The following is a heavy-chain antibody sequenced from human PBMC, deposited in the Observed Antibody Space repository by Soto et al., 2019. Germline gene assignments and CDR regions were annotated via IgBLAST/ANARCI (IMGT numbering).Heavy chain of an antibody. CDR2: INSDGSST. Sequence: GGSLRLSCAASGFTFNPYWMHWVRQVPGKGLEWVSRINSDGSSTNYADSVKGRFTISRDNAKNSLYLQMHSLRAEDTAVYYCARTYCNYSSCFQPPLDYWGQGTLVTVSS. CDR3: ARTYCNYSSCFQPPLDY. J-gene: IGHJ4*02. D-gene: IGHD2-2*01. CDR1: GFTFNPYW. V-gene: IGHV3-74*01.